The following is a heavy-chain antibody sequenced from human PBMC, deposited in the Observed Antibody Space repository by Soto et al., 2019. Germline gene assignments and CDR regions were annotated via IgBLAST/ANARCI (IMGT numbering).Heavy chain of an antibody. Sequence: QITLKESGPTLVKPTQTLTLTCTFSGFSLSSTRMAVGWIRQPPGKALEWLALIYWDDDKRYSPFLKSRLTLXXXTXXHQVVLTMSNMDPVDTARYYGAHIVVAGLGYYFDYWGQGTLVTVSS. CDR1: GFSLSSTRMA. D-gene: IGHD6-19*01. CDR3: AHIVVAGLGYYFDY. CDR2: IYWDDDK. J-gene: IGHJ4*02. V-gene: IGHV2-5*02.